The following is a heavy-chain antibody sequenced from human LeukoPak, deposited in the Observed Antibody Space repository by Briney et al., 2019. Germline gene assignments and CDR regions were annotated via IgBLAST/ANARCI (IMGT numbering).Heavy chain of an antibody. V-gene: IGHV3-30*02. J-gene: IGHJ6*03. Sequence: GGSLRLSCVASGVTFDNFGMHWVRQAPGKGLEWVAFLRYDANNRYDKNNDYYAVSVKGRFTISRDNSKNTLYLQMNSLKSEDTAVYYCAKGDYYMEVRGKGATVTVSS. CDR3: AKGDYYMEV. CDR1: GVTFDNFG. CDR2: LRYDANNRYDKNND.